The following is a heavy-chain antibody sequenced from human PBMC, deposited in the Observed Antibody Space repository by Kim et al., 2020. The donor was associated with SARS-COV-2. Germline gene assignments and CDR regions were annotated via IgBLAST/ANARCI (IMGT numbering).Heavy chain of an antibody. J-gene: IGHJ6*02. CDR3: AKVGDYYDSSGNPYYYYGMDV. CDR1: GFTFSSYA. CDR2: ISGSGGST. V-gene: IGHV3-23*01. D-gene: IGHD3-22*01. Sequence: GGSLRLSCAASGFTFSSYAMSWVRQAPGKGLEWVSAISGSGGSTYYADSVKGRFTISRDNSKNTLYLQMNSLRAEDTAVYYCAKVGDYYDSSGNPYYYYGMDVWGQGTTVTVSS.